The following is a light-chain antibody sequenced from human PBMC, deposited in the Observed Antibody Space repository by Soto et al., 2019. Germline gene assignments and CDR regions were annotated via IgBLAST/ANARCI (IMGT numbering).Light chain of an antibody. CDR3: SSYTSSSTL. CDR1: SSDVGGHNY. J-gene: IGLJ2*01. CDR2: DVS. V-gene: IGLV2-14*01. Sequence: QSALTQPASVSGSPGQSITISCTGTSSDVGGHNYVSWYQQHPGNAPKLMIYDVSNRPSGVSNRFSGSKSGNTASLTISGLQAEDEADYYCSSYTSSSTLFGGGTKVTVL.